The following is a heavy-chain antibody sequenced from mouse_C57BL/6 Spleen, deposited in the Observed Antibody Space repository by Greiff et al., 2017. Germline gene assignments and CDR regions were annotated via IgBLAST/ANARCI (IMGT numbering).Heavy chain of an antibody. CDR1: GYTFTSYW. Sequence: QVQLQQPGAELVKPGASVKLSCKASGYTFTSYWMHWVKQRPGQGLEWIGMIHPNSGSTNYNEKFKSKATLTVDKSSSTAYMQLSSLTSEDSAVYYCAREALLRRRYAMDYWGQGTSVTVSS. D-gene: IGHD1-1*01. CDR3: AREALLRRRYAMDY. J-gene: IGHJ4*01. CDR2: IHPNSGST. V-gene: IGHV1-64*01.